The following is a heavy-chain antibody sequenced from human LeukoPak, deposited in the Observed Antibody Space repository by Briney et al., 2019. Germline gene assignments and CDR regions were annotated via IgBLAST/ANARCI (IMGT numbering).Heavy chain of an antibody. J-gene: IGHJ4*02. V-gene: IGHV3-73*01. CDR1: GFTFSGSA. D-gene: IGHD6-6*01. CDR2: IRSKANSYAT. Sequence: GGSLKLSCAASGFTFSGSAMHWVRQASGKGLEWVGRIRSKANSYATAYAASVKGRFTISRDDSKNTAYLQMNSLKTEDTAVYFCTIQYSSSSDGPRDYWGQGTLVTVSS. CDR3: TIQYSSSSDGPRDY.